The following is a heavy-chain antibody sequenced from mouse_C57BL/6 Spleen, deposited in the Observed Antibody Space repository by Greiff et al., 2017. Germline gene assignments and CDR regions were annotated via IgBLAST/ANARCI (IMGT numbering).Heavy chain of an antibody. CDR2: INPNNGGT. CDR3: ARWGGLLRYLDY. CDR1: GYTFTDYY. J-gene: IGHJ2*01. V-gene: IGHV1-26*01. Sequence: EVQLQQSGPELVKPGASVKISCKASGYTFTDYYMNWVKQSHGKSLEWIGDINPNNGGTSYNQKFKGKATLTVEKSSSTAYMELRSLTSEDSAVYYCARWGGLLRYLDYWGQGTTLTVSS. D-gene: IGHD1-1*01.